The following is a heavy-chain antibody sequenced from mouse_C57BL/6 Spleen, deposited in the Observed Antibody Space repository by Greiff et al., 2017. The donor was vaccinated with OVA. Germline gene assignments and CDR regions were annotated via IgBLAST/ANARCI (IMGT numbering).Heavy chain of an antibody. CDR3: ARGLGGSSSCYFDY. Sequence: EVQLQQSGPELVKPGASVKIPCKASGYTFTDYNMDWVKQSHGKSLEWIGDINPNNGGTIYNQKFKAKATLTVDKSSSTAYMELRSLTSEDTAVYYCARGLGGSSSCYFDYWGQGTTLTVSS. CDR2: INPNNGGT. CDR1: GYTFTDYN. V-gene: IGHV1-18*01. J-gene: IGHJ2*01. D-gene: IGHD1-1*01.